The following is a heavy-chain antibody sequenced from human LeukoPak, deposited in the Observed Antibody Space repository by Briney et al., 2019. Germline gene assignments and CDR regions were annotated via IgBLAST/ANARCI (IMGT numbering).Heavy chain of an antibody. CDR2: SDAGNGYT. D-gene: IGHD3-10*01. J-gene: IGHJ6*02. V-gene: IGHV1-3*02. Sequence: ASVKVSCKASGYTFSRHAMHWVRQAPGQSLEWMGWSDAGNGYTKYAQEFQGRVTITRDTSASTVYMELSSLRSEDMAVYYCARGVGYGMDVWDQGTTVTVSS. CDR3: ARGVGYGMDV. CDR1: GYTFSRHA.